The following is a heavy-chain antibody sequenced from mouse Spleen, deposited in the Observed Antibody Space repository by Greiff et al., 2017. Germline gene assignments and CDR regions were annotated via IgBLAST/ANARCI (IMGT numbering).Heavy chain of an antibody. J-gene: IGHJ3*01. V-gene: IGHV1-72*01. CDR2: IDPNSGGT. CDR1: GYTFTSYW. Sequence: QVQLKQPGAELVKPGASVKLSCKASGYTFTSYWMHWVKQRPGRGLEWIGRIDPNSGGTKYNEKFKSKATLTVDKPSSTAYMQLSSLTSEDSAVYYCARDGYYRDWFAYWGQGTLVTVSA. D-gene: IGHD2-3*01. CDR3: ARDGYYRDWFAY.